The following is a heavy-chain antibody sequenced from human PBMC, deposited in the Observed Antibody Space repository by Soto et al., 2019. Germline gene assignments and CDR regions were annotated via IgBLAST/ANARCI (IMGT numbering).Heavy chain of an antibody. J-gene: IGHJ6*02. V-gene: IGHV3-30*18. CDR2: ISYDGSNK. Sequence: GGSLRLSCAASGFTFIIYGMHWVRQAPGKGLEWVAVISYDGSNKYYADSVKGRFTISRDNSKNTLYLQMNSLRAEDTAVYYCAKVKWELEMATINGMDVWGQGTTVTVSS. CDR1: GFTFIIYG. CDR3: AKVKWELEMATINGMDV. D-gene: IGHD5-12*01.